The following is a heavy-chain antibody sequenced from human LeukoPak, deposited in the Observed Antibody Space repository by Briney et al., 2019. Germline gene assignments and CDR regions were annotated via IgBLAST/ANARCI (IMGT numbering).Heavy chain of an antibody. D-gene: IGHD6-6*01. J-gene: IGHJ4*02. V-gene: IGHV3-43D*03. CDR2: ISWDGGSI. CDR1: GFTFDDYA. Sequence: GGSLRLSCAASGFTFDDYAMHWVRQAPGKGLEWVSLISWDGGSIYYADSVKGRFTISRDNAKNTLYLQMNSLRAEDTAVYYCARGGVYSTSAVDYWGQGTLVTVSS. CDR3: ARGGVYSTSAVDY.